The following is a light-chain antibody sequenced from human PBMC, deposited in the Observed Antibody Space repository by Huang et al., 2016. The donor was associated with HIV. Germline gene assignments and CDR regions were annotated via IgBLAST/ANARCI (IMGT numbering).Light chain of an antibody. CDR2: GAS. Sequence: EIMMTQSPATLSMSPGERATLSCRASQNVSRELAWYQQKTGQAPRLLIYGASSRAPGIPARFSGSGSGTEFTLTISSLQSEDFAVYYCQQYNNWPPLYTFGQGTNLEIK. CDR1: QNVSRE. V-gene: IGKV3-15*01. CDR3: QQYNNWPPLYT. J-gene: IGKJ2*01.